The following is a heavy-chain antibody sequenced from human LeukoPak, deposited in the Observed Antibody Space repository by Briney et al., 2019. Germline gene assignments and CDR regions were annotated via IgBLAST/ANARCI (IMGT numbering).Heavy chain of an antibody. J-gene: IGHJ4*02. CDR2: IIPILGIA. V-gene: IGHV1-69*04. CDR1: GGTFSSYA. CDR3: AREVPAATDWYYFDY. D-gene: IGHD2-2*01. Sequence: SVKISCKASGGTFSSYAISWVRQAPGQGLEWMGRIIPILGIANYAQKFQGRVTITADKSTSTAYMELSSLRSEDTAAYYCAREVPAATDWYYFDYWGQGTLVTVSS.